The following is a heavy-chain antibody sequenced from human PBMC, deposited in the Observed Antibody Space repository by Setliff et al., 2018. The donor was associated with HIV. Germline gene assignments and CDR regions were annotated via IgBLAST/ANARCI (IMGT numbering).Heavy chain of an antibody. V-gene: IGHV3-43*01. Sequence: LRLSCAVSGFTFDDYTMHWVRQPPGKGLEWVSLISWDGGSTFYADSLKGRITISRDNSKNSLYLQMNSLRTEDTALYFCAKGDISSSYAFDIWGQGTMVTVSS. D-gene: IGHD6-13*01. CDR1: GFTFDDYT. J-gene: IGHJ3*02. CDR2: ISWDGGST. CDR3: AKGDISSSYAFDI.